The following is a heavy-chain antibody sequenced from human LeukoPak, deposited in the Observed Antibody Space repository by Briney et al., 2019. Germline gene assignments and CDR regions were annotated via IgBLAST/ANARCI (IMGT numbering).Heavy chain of an antibody. CDR2: MYSGGTT. V-gene: IGHV3-66*01. CDR1: GFIFSSNY. Sequence: QTGGSLRLSCAASGFIFSSNYMSWVRQAPGKGLEWVSVMYSGGTTYYAESVKGRSTITRENSKNTLYLQMNSLRAEDAAVYYCARELPRLHGMDVWGQGTTVTVSS. D-gene: IGHD4-17*01. CDR3: ARELPRLHGMDV. J-gene: IGHJ6*02.